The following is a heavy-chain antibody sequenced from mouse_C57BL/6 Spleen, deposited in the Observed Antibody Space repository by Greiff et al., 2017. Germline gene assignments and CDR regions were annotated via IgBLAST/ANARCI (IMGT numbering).Heavy chain of an antibody. V-gene: IGHV2-2*01. CDR1: GFSLTSYG. Sequence: QVQLKESGPGLVQPSQSLSITCTVSGFSLTSYGVHWVRQSPGKGLEWLGVIWSGGSTDYNAAFISRLSISKDNSKSQVFFKMNSLQADDTAIYYCASPSYDYDEGFAYWGQGTLVTVSA. CDR3: ASPSYDYDEGFAY. CDR2: IWSGGST. D-gene: IGHD2-4*01. J-gene: IGHJ3*01.